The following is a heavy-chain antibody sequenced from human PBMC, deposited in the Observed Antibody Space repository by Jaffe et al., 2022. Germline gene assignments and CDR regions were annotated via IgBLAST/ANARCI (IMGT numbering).Heavy chain of an antibody. CDR1: GYTFIPYF. Sequence: QVQLVQSGAEVQKPGASVKVSCKASGYTFIPYFMHWVRQAPGRGLEWMGVISPRGGVPTYARKFRGRLTMATDTSTSTLYMDLSDLTFEDTAMYYCTRDSSSGWFSVDVWGEGTPVTVSS. D-gene: IGHD6-13*01. J-gene: IGHJ6*04. CDR3: TRDSSSGWFSVDV. V-gene: IGHV1-46*01. CDR2: ISPRGGVP.